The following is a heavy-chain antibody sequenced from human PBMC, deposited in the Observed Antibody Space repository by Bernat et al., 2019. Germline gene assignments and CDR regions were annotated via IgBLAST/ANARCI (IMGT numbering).Heavy chain of an antibody. CDR1: GFTFSSYA. CDR3: ARDSLPPYYYDSSGYYSQIY. CDR2: ISYDGSNK. V-gene: IGHV3-30-3*01. J-gene: IGHJ4*02. D-gene: IGHD3-22*01. Sequence: QVQLVESGGGVVQPGRSLRLSCAASGFTFSSYAMHWVCQAPGKGLEWVAVISYDGSNKYYADSVKGRFTISRDNSKNTLYLQMNSLRAEDTAVYYCARDSLPPYYYDSSGYYSQIYWGQGTLVTVSS.